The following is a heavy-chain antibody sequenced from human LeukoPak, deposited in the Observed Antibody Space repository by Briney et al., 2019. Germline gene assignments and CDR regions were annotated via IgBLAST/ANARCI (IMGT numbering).Heavy chain of an antibody. CDR3: AKDLGYCSSTSCYTDYGMDV. J-gene: IGHJ6*02. V-gene: IGHV3-23*01. D-gene: IGHD2-2*02. Sequence: GASLRLSCAASGFTFSSYAMSWIRQAPGKGLEWVSAISGSGGSTHYADSVKGRFTISRDNSKNTLYLQMNSLRAEDTAVYYCAKDLGYCSSTSCYTDYGMDVWGQGTTVTVSS. CDR1: GFTFSSYA. CDR2: ISGSGGST.